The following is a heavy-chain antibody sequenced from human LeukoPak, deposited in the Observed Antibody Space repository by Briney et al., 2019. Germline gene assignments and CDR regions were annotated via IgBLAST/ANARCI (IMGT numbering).Heavy chain of an antibody. D-gene: IGHD2-15*01. CDR3: ARGGLDCSGGSCYSNEYFHY. Sequence: ASVTVSCKASGYTFTSYGISWVRQAPGQGLEWMGWISSSNSNTNYAQKLQGRVTMSTDTPTSTVYMELRSLRSDDTAVYYCARGGLDCSGGSCYSNEYFHYWGQGTLVIVSA. J-gene: IGHJ1*01. CDR2: ISSSNSNT. V-gene: IGHV1-18*01. CDR1: GYTFTSYG.